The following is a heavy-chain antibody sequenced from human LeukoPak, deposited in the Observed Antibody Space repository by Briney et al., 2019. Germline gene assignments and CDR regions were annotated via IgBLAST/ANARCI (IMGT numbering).Heavy chain of an antibody. CDR1: GFTFSDYY. V-gene: IGHV3-11*01. CDR2: ISSSGSTI. CDR3: ARPLYPSVRGVVHY. Sequence: GGSLRLSCAASGFTFSDYYMSWIRQAPGKGLEWVSYISSSGSTIYYADSVKGRFTISRDNAKNSLYLQMNSLRAEDTAVYCCARPLYPSVRGVVHYWGQGTLVTVSS. D-gene: IGHD3-10*01. J-gene: IGHJ4*02.